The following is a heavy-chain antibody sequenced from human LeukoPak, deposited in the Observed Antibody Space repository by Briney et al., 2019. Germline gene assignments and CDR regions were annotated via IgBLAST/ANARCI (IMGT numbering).Heavy chain of an antibody. CDR2: IYTIGST. V-gene: IGHV4-61*02. CDR1: RGSISTGRYY. J-gene: IGHJ6*03. D-gene: IGHD5-24*01. Sequence: SETLSLTCTVSRGSISTGRYYWSWTRQPAGKGLEWLVLIYTIGSTNYNPSLKSRVPISEDTSKNQCSLTLSSVTAADTAVYYCARTTEGGYTYNYFYYSYMNVWGKGTTVTISS. CDR3: ARTTEGGYTYNYFYYSYMNV.